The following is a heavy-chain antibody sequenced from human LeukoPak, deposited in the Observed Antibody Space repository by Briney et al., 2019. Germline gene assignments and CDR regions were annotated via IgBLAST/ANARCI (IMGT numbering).Heavy chain of an antibody. V-gene: IGHV5-51*01. J-gene: IGHJ6*03. Sequence: GESLKISCKGSGYSFTSYWIAWVRQMPGKGLEWMGIIYPGDSDDRYSPSFQGQVTISADKSISTAYLQWSSLKASDTAMYFCARLDGAHSSDYYYYMDVWGKGTTVTVSS. CDR1: GYSFTSYW. D-gene: IGHD4-23*01. CDR2: IYPGDSDD. CDR3: ARLDGAHSSDYYYYMDV.